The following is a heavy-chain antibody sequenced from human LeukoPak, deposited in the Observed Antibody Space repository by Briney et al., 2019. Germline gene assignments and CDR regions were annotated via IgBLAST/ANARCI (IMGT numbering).Heavy chain of an antibody. CDR1: GGSFSGYY. J-gene: IGHJ4*02. V-gene: IGHV4-34*01. D-gene: IGHD1-7*01. CDR3: ASKVRYNWNYVNVY. Sequence: KPSETLSLTCAVYGGSFSGYYWSWIRQPPGKGLEWIGEINHSGSTNYNPSLKSRVTISVDTSKNQFSLKLSSVTAADTAVYYCASKVRYNWNYVNVYWGQGTLVTVSS. CDR2: INHSGST.